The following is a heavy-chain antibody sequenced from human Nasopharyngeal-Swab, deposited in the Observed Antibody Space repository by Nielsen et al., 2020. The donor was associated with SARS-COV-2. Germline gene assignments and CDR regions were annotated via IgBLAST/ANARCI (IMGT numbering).Heavy chain of an antibody. V-gene: IGHV1-2*06. CDR2: INPNSGGT. CDR3: AAWWELSAFDI. Sequence: ASVKVSCKASGYTLTGYYMHWVRQAPGQGLEWMGRINPNSGGTNYAQKFQGRVTMTRDTSISTAYMELSRLRSDDTAVYYCAAWWELSAFDIWGQGTMVTVSS. CDR1: GYTLTGYY. J-gene: IGHJ3*02. D-gene: IGHD1-26*01.